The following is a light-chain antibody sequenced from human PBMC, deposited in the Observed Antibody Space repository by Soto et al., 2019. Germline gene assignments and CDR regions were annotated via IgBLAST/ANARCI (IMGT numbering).Light chain of an antibody. CDR1: QSVLYSSNNKNY. Sequence: DIVMTQSPDSLAVSLGERATINCKSSQSVLYSSNNKNYLAWYQQKPGQPPKLLIYWASTRESGVPDRFSGSGSGTDFTLTISSLQAEDVAVYYCQQCYSIPPTFGQGTKVEIK. V-gene: IGKV4-1*01. CDR3: QQCYSIPPT. CDR2: WAS. J-gene: IGKJ1*01.